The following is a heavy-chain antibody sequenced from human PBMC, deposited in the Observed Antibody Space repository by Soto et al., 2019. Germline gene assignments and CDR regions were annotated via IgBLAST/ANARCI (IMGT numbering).Heavy chain of an antibody. V-gene: IGHV3-23*01. D-gene: IGHD6-6*01. J-gene: IGHJ4*02. CDR2: ISGSGGST. CDR3: AKGGSSSIPLGGWLDY. CDR1: GFTFSSYA. Sequence: EVQLLESGGGLVQPGGSLRLSCAASGFTFSSYAMSWVRQAPGKGLEWVSAISGSGGSTYYADSVKGRFTISRDNSKNTLYLQMNSLRAEDTAVYYCAKGGSSSIPLGGWLDYWGQGTLVTVSS.